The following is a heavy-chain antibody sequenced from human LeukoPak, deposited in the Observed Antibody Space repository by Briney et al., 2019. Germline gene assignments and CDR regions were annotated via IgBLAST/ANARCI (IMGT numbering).Heavy chain of an antibody. Sequence: PGGSLRLSCAASGFTFSGYEMSWGGQAPGKGLAWVSDISSSGSTIYYADSVKGRFPISRDNSKNTLYLQMNSLRAEDAAVYYCAKLRLREAFLTPFDPWGQGTLVIVYS. CDR1: GFTFSGYE. J-gene: IGHJ5*02. CDR3: AKLRLREAFLTPFDP. V-gene: IGHV3-48*03. D-gene: IGHD3-16*01. CDR2: ISSSGSTI.